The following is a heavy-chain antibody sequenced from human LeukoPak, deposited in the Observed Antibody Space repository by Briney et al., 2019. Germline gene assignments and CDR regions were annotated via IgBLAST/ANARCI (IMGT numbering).Heavy chain of an antibody. Sequence: SETLCLTCTVSGGSISSYYWSWIRQPPGKGLEWIGYIYPSGSTNYNPSLKSRVTISVQTSKNQFSLKLSSVTAADTAVYYCASLGSYGLDYWGQGTLVTVSS. V-gene: IGHV4-4*09. CDR3: ASLGSYGLDY. CDR1: GGSISSYY. J-gene: IGHJ4*02. D-gene: IGHD3-16*01. CDR2: IYPSGST.